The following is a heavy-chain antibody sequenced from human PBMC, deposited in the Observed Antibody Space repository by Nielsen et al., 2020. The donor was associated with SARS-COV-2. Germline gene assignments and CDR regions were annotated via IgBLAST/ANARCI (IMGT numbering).Heavy chain of an antibody. CDR1: GFTFSDYC. V-gene: IGHV3-11*01. Sequence: GESLKISCAASGFTFSDYCMSWIRQAPGKGLEWVSYISSSGSTIYYADSVKGRFTISRDNAKNSLYLQMNSLRAEDTAVYYCARDSDYRVNGMDVWGQGTTVTVSS. J-gene: IGHJ6*02. D-gene: IGHD4-11*01. CDR2: ISSSGSTI. CDR3: ARDSDYRVNGMDV.